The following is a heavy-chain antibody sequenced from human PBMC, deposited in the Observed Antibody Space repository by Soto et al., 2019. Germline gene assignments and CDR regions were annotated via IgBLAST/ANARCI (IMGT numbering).Heavy chain of an antibody. CDR1: GDSISNSRW. D-gene: IGHD6-19*01. CDR2: IFHSGDT. V-gene: IGHV4-4*02. J-gene: IGHJ3*01. CDR3: AYSTGWYRHDV. Sequence: QVQLQESGPGLVKPSGTLSLTCAVSGDSISNSRWWTWVRQPPGKGVEWIGDIFHSGDTNYNPSPKNRVFLSVDKSQNQFALKVSSVTHVDTAVYYCAYSTGWYRHDVWGQGTLVTVSS.